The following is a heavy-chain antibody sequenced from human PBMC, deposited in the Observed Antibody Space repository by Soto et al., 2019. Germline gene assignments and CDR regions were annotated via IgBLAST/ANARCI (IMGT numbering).Heavy chain of an antibody. CDR3: AKVLSSGRYYYYGMDV. CDR1: GFTFSSYG. Sequence: QVQLVESGGGVVQPGRSLRLSCAASGFTFSSYGMHWVRQAPGKGLEWVAVISYDVSNKYYADSVKGRFTISRDNSKNTLYLQMNSLRAEDTAVYYCAKVLSSGRYYYYGMDVWGQGTTVTVSS. J-gene: IGHJ6*02. V-gene: IGHV3-30*18. D-gene: IGHD6-19*01. CDR2: ISYDVSNK.